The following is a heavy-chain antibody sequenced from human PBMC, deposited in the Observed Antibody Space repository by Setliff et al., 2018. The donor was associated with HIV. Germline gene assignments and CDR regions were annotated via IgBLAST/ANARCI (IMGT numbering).Heavy chain of an antibody. CDR2: ISYSGST. Sequence: SETLSLTCTVSGGSISSGGYYWSWIRQHPGKGLEWIGYISYSGSTYHNPSLKSRITISIDTSKDHFSLHLTSVTAADTAIYYCARVDTMLLFFDLWGQGTLVTVSS. V-gene: IGHV4-31*03. CDR3: ARVDTMLLFFDL. D-gene: IGHD3-10*02. J-gene: IGHJ4*02. CDR1: GGSISSGGYY.